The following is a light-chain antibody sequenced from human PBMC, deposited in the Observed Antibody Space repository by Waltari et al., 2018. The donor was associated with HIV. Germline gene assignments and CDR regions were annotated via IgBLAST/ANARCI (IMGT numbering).Light chain of an antibody. J-gene: IGLJ2*01. CDR3: YSTDTSGHHRV. Sequence: SYELTQPPSVSVSPGQTARITCSGDAFPKKSAYWYQQKSGQAPVLVIYEDSKRPSGIPERFSGSSSGTVATLTISGAQVEDESDYYCYSTDTSGHHRVFGGGTKLTVL. CDR2: EDS. V-gene: IGLV3-10*01. CDR1: AFPKKS.